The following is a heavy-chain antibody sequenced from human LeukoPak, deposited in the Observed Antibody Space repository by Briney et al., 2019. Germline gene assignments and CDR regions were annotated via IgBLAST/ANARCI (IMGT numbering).Heavy chain of an antibody. D-gene: IGHD6-13*01. Sequence: GGSLRLSCAASGFTVSSNYMSWVRQAPGKGLEWVSIIYSGGSTYFADSVKGRFTISRDNSKNTLYLQMNSLRAEDTALYYCARVPVASWIQLDSWGQGTLVTVSS. CDR2: IYSGGST. J-gene: IGHJ4*02. V-gene: IGHV3-53*01. CDR3: ARVPVASWIQLDS. CDR1: GFTVSSNY.